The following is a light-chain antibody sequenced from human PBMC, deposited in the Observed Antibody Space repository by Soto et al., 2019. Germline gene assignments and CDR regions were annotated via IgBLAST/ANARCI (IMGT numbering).Light chain of an antibody. V-gene: IGKV3-15*01. CDR2: GAS. J-gene: IGKJ2*01. CDR3: QQYNNWPPMYT. CDR1: QSVSSN. Sequence: EIVMTQSPATLSVSPGERATLSCRARQSVSSNLAWYQQKPGQAPRLLIYGASTRATGIPARFSGRGSVTELTLTISSLQSEDFAVYYCQQYNNWPPMYTFGQGTKLEIK.